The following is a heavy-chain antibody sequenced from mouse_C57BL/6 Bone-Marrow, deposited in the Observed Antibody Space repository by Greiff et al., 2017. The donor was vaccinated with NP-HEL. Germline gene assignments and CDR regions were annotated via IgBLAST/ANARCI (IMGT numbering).Heavy chain of an antibody. CDR1: GFTFSSYG. D-gene: IGHD2-10*01. CDR3: ARPYYGNYDYAMDY. CDR2: ISSGGSYT. J-gene: IGHJ4*01. Sequence: DVKLVESGGDLVKPGGSLKLSCAASGFTFSSYGMSWVRQTPDKRLEWVATISSGGSYTYYPDSVKGRFTISRDNAKNTLYLQMSSLKSEDTAMYYCARPYYGNYDYAMDYWGQGTSVTVSS. V-gene: IGHV5-6*02.